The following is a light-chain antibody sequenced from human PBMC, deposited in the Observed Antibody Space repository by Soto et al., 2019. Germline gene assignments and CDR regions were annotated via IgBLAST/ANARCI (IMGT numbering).Light chain of an antibody. V-gene: IGKV3-20*01. CDR3: QQDAKIPLT. Sequence: EIVLTQSPGTLSLSPGNRATLSCTASQRIGTNSLAWFQQKPDQAPTLLIYGASARVPGIPDRFSGSGSGTDFTLTISRLEPEDFAVYYCQQDAKIPLTFGGGTKVEIK. J-gene: IGKJ4*01. CDR1: QRIGTNS. CDR2: GAS.